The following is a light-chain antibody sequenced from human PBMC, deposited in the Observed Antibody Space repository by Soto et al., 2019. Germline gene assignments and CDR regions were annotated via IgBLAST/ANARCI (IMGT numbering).Light chain of an antibody. Sequence: QSVLTQPPSASGTPGQRVTISCSGSSSNIGSNYVYWYQQLPGTAPKLLIYRNNQRPSGVPDRFSGSKSGTSASLAISGLQSEDVADYYCAACDDSLSGPVVFGGGTKLTVL. CDR1: SSNIGSNY. CDR2: RNN. J-gene: IGLJ2*01. CDR3: AACDDSLSGPVV. V-gene: IGLV1-47*01.